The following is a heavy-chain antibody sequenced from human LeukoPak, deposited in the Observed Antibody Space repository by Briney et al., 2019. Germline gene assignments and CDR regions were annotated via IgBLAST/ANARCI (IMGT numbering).Heavy chain of an antibody. D-gene: IGHD6-13*01. CDR2: IYIDGTT. Sequence: GGSLRLSCAASGFIVSHNYMTWVRQAPGKGLEWISVIYIDGTTYYADSVKGRFTTSRDQANNTLYLQMNTLRDEDTAVYYCARGPRYSFYWGQGTLVSVSS. CDR1: GFIVSHNY. CDR3: ARGPRYSFY. J-gene: IGHJ4*02. V-gene: IGHV3-53*01.